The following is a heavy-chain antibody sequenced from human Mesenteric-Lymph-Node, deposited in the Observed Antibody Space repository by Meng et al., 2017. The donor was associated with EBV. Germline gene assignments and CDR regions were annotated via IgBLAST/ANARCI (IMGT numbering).Heavy chain of an antibody. J-gene: IGHJ4*02. CDR1: GFTLTNYD. D-gene: IGHD3-16*01. CDR3: ARTEDYVWGTYDFFDQ. CDR2: LKTNTGNP. Sequence: QVQLVQSVSELAEAGASVKLSCQASGFTLTNYDIHWVRQDPGQGLEWMGCLKTNTGNPTYAQGFTGRFVFSLDTSLSTTYLQINSLAAEDTAKYYCARTEDYVWGTYDFFDQWGRGTLGTVSS. V-gene: IGHV7-4-1*02.